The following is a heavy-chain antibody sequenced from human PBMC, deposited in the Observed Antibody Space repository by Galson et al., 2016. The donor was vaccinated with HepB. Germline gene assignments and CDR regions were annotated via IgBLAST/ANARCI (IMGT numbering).Heavy chain of an antibody. CDR1: GFTFSAHY. V-gene: IGHV3-11*01. CDR2: INSSGRPL. D-gene: IGHD5-18*01. Sequence: SLRLSCAASGFTFSAHYMSWIRQAPGKGLEWISYINSSGRPLYYADSVKGRFTISRDNVRSTLYLGMNGLRVEDTAIYYCTRDPDTSSKVDVWGQGTTVIVSS. J-gene: IGHJ6*02. CDR3: TRDPDTSSKVDV.